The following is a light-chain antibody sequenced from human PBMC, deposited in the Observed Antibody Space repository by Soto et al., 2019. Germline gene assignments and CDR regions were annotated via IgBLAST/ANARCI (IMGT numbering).Light chain of an antibody. CDR1: QSISSW. Sequence: DIQMTQSPSSLSASVGDRVTITSRASQSISSWLAWYQQKQGKAPKILIYDASSLESGVPSRFRGSGSGTEFTLTISRLQPDDFETYYCQQYNSYSPTFGQGTKVDIK. CDR3: QQYNSYSPT. J-gene: IGKJ1*01. V-gene: IGKV1-5*01. CDR2: DAS.